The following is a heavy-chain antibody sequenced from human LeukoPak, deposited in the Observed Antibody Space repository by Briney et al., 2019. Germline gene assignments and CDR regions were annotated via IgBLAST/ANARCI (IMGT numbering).Heavy chain of an antibody. J-gene: IGHJ3*02. CDR1: GYTFTGYY. CDR2: INPNSGGT. Sequence: ASVKVSCKASGYTFTGYYMHWVRQAPGQGLEWMGWINPNSGGTNYAQKFQGRVTMTRDTSISTAYMELSRLRSDDTAVYYCARSGYYYDSSGYYSDAFDIWGQGTMVTVSS. CDR3: ARSGYYYDSSGYYSDAFDI. D-gene: IGHD3-22*01. V-gene: IGHV1-2*02.